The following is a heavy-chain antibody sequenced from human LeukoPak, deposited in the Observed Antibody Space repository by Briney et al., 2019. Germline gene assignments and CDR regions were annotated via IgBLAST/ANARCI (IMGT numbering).Heavy chain of an antibody. D-gene: IGHD2-15*01. CDR3: ARERRYCSGGNCYSGHDY. CDR2: IHSGENT. J-gene: IGHJ4*02. Sequence: GGSLRLSCAVSGFTVSSNYMSWVRQAPGKGLEWVSLIHSGENTDYADSLKDRVTISRDNSKNMVNLQINSLRPEDTAVYYCARERRYCSGGNCYSGHDYWGQGTLVIVSS. V-gene: IGHV3-53*01. CDR1: GFTVSSNY.